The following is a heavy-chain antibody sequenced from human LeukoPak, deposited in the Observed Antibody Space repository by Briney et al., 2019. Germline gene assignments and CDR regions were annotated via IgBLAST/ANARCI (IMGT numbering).Heavy chain of an antibody. CDR1: GGSISSSSYY. CDR3: ARRGYYDSRGYFDY. V-gene: IGHV4-39*01. D-gene: IGHD3-22*01. J-gene: IGHJ4*02. Sequence: SETLSLTCTVSGGSISSSSYYWGWIRQPPGKGLEWIGSFYYSGSTYYNPSLKSRVTISVDTSKDQFSLKLSSVTAADTAVYYCARRGYYDSRGYFDYWGQGTLDTVSS. CDR2: FYYSGST.